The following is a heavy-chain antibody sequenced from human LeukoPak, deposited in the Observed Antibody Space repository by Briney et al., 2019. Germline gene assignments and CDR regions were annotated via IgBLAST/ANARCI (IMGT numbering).Heavy chain of an antibody. CDR3: ARSDSSGYYQPFDY. CDR1: GYTFTSYD. D-gene: IGHD3-22*01. V-gene: IGHV1-8*03. J-gene: IGHJ4*02. CDR2: MNPNSGNT. Sequence: GASVKVSCKASGYTFTSYDINWVRQATGQGLEWMGWMNPNSGNTGYAQKFQGRVTITRNTSISTAYMELSSLRSEDTAVYYCARSDSSGYYQPFDYWGQGTLVTVSS.